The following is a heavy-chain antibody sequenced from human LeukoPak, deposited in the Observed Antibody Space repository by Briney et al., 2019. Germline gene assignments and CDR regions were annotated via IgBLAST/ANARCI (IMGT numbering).Heavy chain of an antibody. Sequence: ASVEVSCKASGYTFTYYYIHWVRQAPGQGLEWMGIINPSGGSTSYAQKFQGRVTLTRDTSTSTVYMELSSLRSEDTAVYYCARSQYTYGSLFYLDYWGQGTLVTVSS. D-gene: IGHD5-18*01. CDR3: ARSQYTYGSLFYLDY. J-gene: IGHJ4*02. CDR1: GYTFTYYY. CDR2: INPSGGST. V-gene: IGHV1-46*01.